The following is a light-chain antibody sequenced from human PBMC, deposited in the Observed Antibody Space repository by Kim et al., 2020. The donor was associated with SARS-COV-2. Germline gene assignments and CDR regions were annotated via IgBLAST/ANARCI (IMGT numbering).Light chain of an antibody. CDR3: QQRSNWLLT. Sequence: LSPGETAPHSCRASQSVSSYLAWYQQKPGQAPRLLIYDASNRATGIPARFSGSGSGTDFTLTISSLEPEDFAVYYCQQRSNWLLTFGGGTKVDIK. J-gene: IGKJ4*01. CDR1: QSVSSY. V-gene: IGKV3-11*01. CDR2: DAS.